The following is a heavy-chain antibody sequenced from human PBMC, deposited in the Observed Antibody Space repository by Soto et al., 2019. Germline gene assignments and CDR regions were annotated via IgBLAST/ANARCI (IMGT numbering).Heavy chain of an antibody. CDR2: IYYSATT. Sequence: PSVTMCVTCSVAGATLGGLCWSWFRQPPGKGLEWIGYIYYSATTNFNPSLQSRVSISVDTSKTQFSLNLRSATAADTAVYYCAITAEYGDYASWGPGTLVTVSS. CDR1: GATLGGLC. V-gene: IGHV4-59*11. D-gene: IGHD4-17*01. CDR3: AITAEYGDYAS. J-gene: IGHJ5*02.